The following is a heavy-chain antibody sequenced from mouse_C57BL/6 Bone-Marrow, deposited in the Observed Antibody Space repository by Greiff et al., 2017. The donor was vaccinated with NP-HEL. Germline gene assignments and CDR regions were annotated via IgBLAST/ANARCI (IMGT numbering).Heavy chain of an antibody. J-gene: IGHJ3*01. Sequence: VQLKQSGPVLVKPGASVKMSCKASGYTFTDYYMNWVKQSHGKSLEWIGVINPYNGGTSYNQKFKGKATLTVDKSSSTAYMELNSLTSEDSAVYYCARSGTTVVDPFAYWGQGTLVTVSA. D-gene: IGHD1-1*01. CDR2: INPYNGGT. CDR3: ARSGTTVVDPFAY. CDR1: GYTFTDYY. V-gene: IGHV1-19*01.